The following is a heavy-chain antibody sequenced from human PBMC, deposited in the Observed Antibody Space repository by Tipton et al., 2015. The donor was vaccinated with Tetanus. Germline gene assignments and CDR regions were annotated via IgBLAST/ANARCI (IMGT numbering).Heavy chain of an antibody. D-gene: IGHD2/OR15-2a*01. CDR2: IYQTGTT. CDR1: GGSITSGGYF. J-gene: IGHJ4*02. V-gene: IGHV4-30-4*08. CDR3: ARAAGFLGLTHDF. Sequence: LRLSCTVSGGSITSGGYFWNWIRQHPGKGLEWIGYIYQTGTTYYNPSLKGRVTISMDRSNTQFSLRLDSLTAADTAVYYCARAAGFLGLTHDFWGRGTLVSVSS.